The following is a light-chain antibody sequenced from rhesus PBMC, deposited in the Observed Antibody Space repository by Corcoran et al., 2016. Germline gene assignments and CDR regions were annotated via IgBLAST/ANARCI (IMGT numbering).Light chain of an antibody. J-gene: IGKJ2*01. Sequence: DIQMTQSPSSLSASVGDRVTITCRASQGITNDLAWYQQKPGETPKLLIYEASSLQSGIPSRFSGSESGTDFTLTISSLQSEDFATYYCKHCYRTPYSFGQGTKVEIK. CDR2: EAS. CDR3: KHCYRTPYS. CDR1: QGITND. V-gene: IGKV1-25*01.